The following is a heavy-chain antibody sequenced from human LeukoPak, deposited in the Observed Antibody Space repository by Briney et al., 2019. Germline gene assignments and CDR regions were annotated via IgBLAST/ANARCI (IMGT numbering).Heavy chain of an antibody. CDR2: ISSRRSNI. D-gene: IGHD5-18*01. Sequence: GGSLRLSCAASGFTFSRYSMTWVRQAPGKGLEWVSYISSRRSNIYYADSVKGRFTISRDNAKNTLYMQMNSLRAENTAVYYCARASPPRYTYDPYYFDCWGQGTLVTVSS. CDR1: GFTFSRYS. J-gene: IGHJ4*02. V-gene: IGHV3-48*04. CDR3: ARASPPRYTYDPYYFDC.